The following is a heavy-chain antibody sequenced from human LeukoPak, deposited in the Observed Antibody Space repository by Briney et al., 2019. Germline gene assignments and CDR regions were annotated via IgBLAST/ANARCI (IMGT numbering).Heavy chain of an antibody. Sequence: QPGGSLRLSCAASGFTFSSYAMHWVRQAPGKGLEWVAVISYDGSNKYYADSVKGRVTISSDNSKNTLYLQMNSLRAEDTAVYYCARDQCSSTSCYYYYYYGMDVWGQGTTVTVSS. J-gene: IGHJ6*02. CDR3: ARDQCSSTSCYYYYYYGMDV. CDR2: ISYDGSNK. D-gene: IGHD2-2*01. CDR1: GFTFSSYA. V-gene: IGHV3-30-3*01.